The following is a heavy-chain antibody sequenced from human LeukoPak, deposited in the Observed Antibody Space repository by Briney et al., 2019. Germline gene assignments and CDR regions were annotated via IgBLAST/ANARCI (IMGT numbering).Heavy chain of an antibody. V-gene: IGHV4-61*08. Sequence: PSQTLSLTCTVSGGSISSGGYYWSWIRQPPGKGLEWIGHIYYSGRTNYNPSLESRVTISIDTSKNQFSLKLSSVTAADTAVYYCARRGYCSGGTCYPYYFDYWGQGTLVTVSS. D-gene: IGHD2-15*01. J-gene: IGHJ4*02. CDR1: GGSISSGGYY. CDR3: ARRGYCSGGTCYPYYFDY. CDR2: IYYSGRT.